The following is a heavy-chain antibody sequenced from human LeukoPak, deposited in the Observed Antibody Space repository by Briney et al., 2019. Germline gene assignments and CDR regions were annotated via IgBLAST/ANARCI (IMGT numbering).Heavy chain of an antibody. D-gene: IGHD1-1*01. V-gene: IGHV3-23*01. Sequence: GGSLRLSCAASGFTFSSYAMTWVRQAPGKGLEWVSGVSAGGDGTYYADPVKGRFTISRDNSKNTLYLQMNSLRAEDTAQYFCAKSLLTTATGTGRAFDIWAKGQWSPSLQ. CDR1: GFTFSSYA. J-gene: IGHJ3*02. CDR3: AKSLLTTATGTGRAFDI. CDR2: VSAGGDGT.